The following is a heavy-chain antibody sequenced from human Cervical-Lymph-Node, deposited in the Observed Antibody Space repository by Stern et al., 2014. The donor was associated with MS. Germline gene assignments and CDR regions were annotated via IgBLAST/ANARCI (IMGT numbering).Heavy chain of an antibody. Sequence: EVQLEESGAEVKKPGESLKISCKTSGYTFISYWIGWVRQMPGRGLEWMGILYTGDSHTRYSPPFQGQVTISVDKSISTAYLQWSSLKASDTAIYYCARRSWDYRREYYFDFWGQGTLVTVSS. CDR3: ARRSWDYRREYYFDF. D-gene: IGHD4-11*01. V-gene: IGHV5-51*03. CDR1: GYTFISYW. CDR2: LYTGDSHT. J-gene: IGHJ4*02.